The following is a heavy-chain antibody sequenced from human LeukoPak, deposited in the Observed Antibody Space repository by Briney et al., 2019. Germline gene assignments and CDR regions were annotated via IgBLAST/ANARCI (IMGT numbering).Heavy chain of an antibody. V-gene: IGHV3-48*04. Sequence: GGSLRLSCAASGFTFSSYSMNWVRQAPGKGLEWVSYISSSSSTIYYADSVKGRFTISRDNAKNSLYLQMNSLRAEDTAVYYCARDLKSYGENYFDYWGQGTLVTVSS. CDR1: GFTFSSYS. J-gene: IGHJ4*02. D-gene: IGHD5-18*01. CDR2: ISSSSSTI. CDR3: ARDLKSYGENYFDY.